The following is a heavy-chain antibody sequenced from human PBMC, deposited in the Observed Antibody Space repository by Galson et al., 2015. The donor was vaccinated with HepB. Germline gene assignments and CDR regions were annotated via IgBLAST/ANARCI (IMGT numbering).Heavy chain of an antibody. CDR3: ARDGSITILGNVGY. V-gene: IGHV3-30-3*01. Sequence: SLRLSCAASGFTFSSYAMHWVRQAPGKGLEWVAVISYDGSNKYYADSVKGRFTISRDNSKNTLYLQMNSLRAEDTAVYYCARDGSITILGNVGYWGQGTLVTVSS. J-gene: IGHJ4*02. CDR1: GFTFSSYA. D-gene: IGHD3-3*01. CDR2: ISYDGSNK.